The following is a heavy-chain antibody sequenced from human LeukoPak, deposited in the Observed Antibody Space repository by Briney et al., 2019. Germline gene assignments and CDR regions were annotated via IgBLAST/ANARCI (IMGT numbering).Heavy chain of an antibody. CDR2: ISYDGSNK. Sequence: GRSLRLSCAASGFTFSSYAMHWVRQAPGKGLEWVAVISYDGSNKYYADSVKGRFTISRDNSKNTLYLQMNGLRAEDTAVYYCARDLDYYDSSGYTDYWGQGTLVTVSS. CDR3: ARDLDYYDSSGYTDY. J-gene: IGHJ4*02. CDR1: GFTFSSYA. V-gene: IGHV3-30-3*01. D-gene: IGHD3-22*01.